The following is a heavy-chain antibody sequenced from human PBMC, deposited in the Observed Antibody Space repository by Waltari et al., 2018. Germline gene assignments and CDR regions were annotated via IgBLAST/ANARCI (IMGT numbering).Heavy chain of an antibody. J-gene: IGHJ4*02. D-gene: IGHD4-17*01. Sequence: HLQESGPGLVKPSQTLSLTSSVSSGSITSGIYSWTWIRQPAGKVLEWIGRIYTSGNTDYNPSLKSRVTMSMDTSKNQFSLNLSSVTAADTAVYYCARFPRDYSFDYWGQGTLVTVSS. CDR3: ARFPRDYSFDY. CDR2: IYTSGNT. V-gene: IGHV4-61*02. CDR1: SGSITSGIYS.